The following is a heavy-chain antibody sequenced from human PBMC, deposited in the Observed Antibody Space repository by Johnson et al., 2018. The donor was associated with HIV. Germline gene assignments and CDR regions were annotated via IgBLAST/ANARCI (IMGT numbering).Heavy chain of an antibody. V-gene: IGHV3-13*01. Sequence: VLLVESGGGLVQPGGSLRLSCAASGFTFSSYDMHWVRQATGKGLECVSAIGTAGDTYYPGSVKGRFTISRDNSKNTVYLQMNSLRVEDTAVYYCARDRGLDAFDIWGQGTMVTVSS. D-gene: IGHD3-10*01. J-gene: IGHJ3*02. CDR1: GFTFSSYD. CDR3: ARDRGLDAFDI. CDR2: IGTAGDT.